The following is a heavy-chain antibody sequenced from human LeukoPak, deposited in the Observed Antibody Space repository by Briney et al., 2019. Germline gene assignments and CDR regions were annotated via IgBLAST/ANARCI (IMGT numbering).Heavy chain of an antibody. CDR2: IYSGGST. D-gene: IGHD6-6*01. V-gene: IGHV3-53*01. CDR3: ARETAIAARPYYYMDV. J-gene: IGHJ6*03. CDR1: GFTVSSNY. Sequence: GGSLRLSCAASGFTVSSNYMSWVRQAPGKGLEWVSVIYSGGSTYYADSVKGRFTISRDNSKNTLYLQMNSLRAEDTAVYYCARETAIAARPYYYMDVWGKGSTVTVSS.